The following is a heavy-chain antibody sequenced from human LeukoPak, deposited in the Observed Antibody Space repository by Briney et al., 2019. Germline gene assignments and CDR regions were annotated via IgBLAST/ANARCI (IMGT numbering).Heavy chain of an antibody. V-gene: IGHV4-59*08. CDR3: ARHLYDFWSAYYYYYGMDV. Sequence: KASETLSLTCTVSGGSISSYYWSWIRQPPGKGLEWIGYIYYSGSTNYNPSLKSRVTISVDTSKNQFSLKLSSVTAADTAVYYCARHLYDFWSAYYYYYGMDVWGQGTTVTVSS. CDR1: GGSISSYY. CDR2: IYYSGST. D-gene: IGHD3-3*01. J-gene: IGHJ6*02.